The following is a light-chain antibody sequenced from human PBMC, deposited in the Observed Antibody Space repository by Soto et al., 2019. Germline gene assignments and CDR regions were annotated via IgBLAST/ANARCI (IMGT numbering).Light chain of an antibody. Sequence: EIVLTQSPGTLSLSPGESATLSCGASESVSSSYLAWYQQEPGQAPRLLIYGATTRLRGVPDRFSGSGSGTDFTLTISRLEPEDLAVYYCQQYSSSPFTFGPGTKVDI. CDR2: GAT. CDR1: ESVSSSY. V-gene: IGKV3-20*01. J-gene: IGKJ3*01. CDR3: QQYSSSPFT.